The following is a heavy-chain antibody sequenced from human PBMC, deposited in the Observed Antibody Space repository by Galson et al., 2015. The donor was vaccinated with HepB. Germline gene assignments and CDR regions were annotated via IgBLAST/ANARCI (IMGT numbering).Heavy chain of an antibody. CDR2: ISGSGGST. CDR1: GFTFSSYA. V-gene: IGHV3-23*01. Sequence: SLRLSCAASGFTFSSYAMSWVRQAPGKGLEWVPAISGSGGSTYYADSVKGRFTISRDNSKNTLYLQMNSLRAEDTAVYYCAKVPDIAVAENYFDYWGQGTLVTVSS. D-gene: IGHD6-19*01. CDR3: AKVPDIAVAENYFDY. J-gene: IGHJ4*02.